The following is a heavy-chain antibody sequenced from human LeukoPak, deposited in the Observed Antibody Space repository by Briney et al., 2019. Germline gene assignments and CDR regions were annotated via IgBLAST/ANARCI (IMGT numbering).Heavy chain of an antibody. D-gene: IGHD5-18*01. CDR1: GGSFSAYY. V-gene: IGHV4-34*01. CDR3: ARVDTAMSAFDP. Sequence: SETVSLTCAVYGGSFSAYYWNWIRQPPGKGLEWMGQINHGGTTNYNPSLKSGVTISVDTPNNQMSLRLSSVTAADRAVYYCARVDTAMSAFDPWGQGTLVTVSS. CDR2: INHGGTT. J-gene: IGHJ5*02.